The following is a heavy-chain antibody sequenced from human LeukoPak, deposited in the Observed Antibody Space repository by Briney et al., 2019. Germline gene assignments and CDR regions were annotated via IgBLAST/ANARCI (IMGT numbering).Heavy chain of an antibody. CDR2: ISGGGASGGRT. CDR3: AKGLQWELPCDY. J-gene: IGHJ4*02. Sequence: ETLSLTCTVSGGSISSSGYYWGWIRQPPGKGLEWASAISGGGASGGRTYYADAVKGRFTISRDNSKNTLYLQMNSLRAEDTAVYYCAKGLQWELPCDYWGQGTLVTVSS. CDR1: GGSISSSGYY. V-gene: IGHV3-23*01. D-gene: IGHD1-26*01.